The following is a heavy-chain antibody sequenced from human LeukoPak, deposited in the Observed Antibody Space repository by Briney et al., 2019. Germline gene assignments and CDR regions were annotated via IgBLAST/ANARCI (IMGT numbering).Heavy chain of an antibody. J-gene: IGHJ4*02. CDR3: ARHVPPGIAAAGSLDY. CDR2: IYYSGST. CDR1: GGSISSYY. Sequence: SETLSLTCTVSGGSISSYYWSWIRQPPGKGLEWIGYIYYSGSTNYNPSLKSRVTISVDTSKNQFSLKLSSVTAADTAVYYCARHVPPGIAAAGSLDYWGQGTLVTVSS. D-gene: IGHD6-13*01. V-gene: IGHV4-59*08.